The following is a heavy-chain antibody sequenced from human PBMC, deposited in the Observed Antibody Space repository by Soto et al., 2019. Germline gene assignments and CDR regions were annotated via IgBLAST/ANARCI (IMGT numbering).Heavy chain of an antibody. J-gene: IGHJ4*02. Sequence: QVQLQQGGAGLLKPSETLSLTCAVYGGSFSGYYWSWIRQPPGKGLEWIGEINHSGSTNYNPSLKSRVTISVDTSKNQFSLKLSSVTAADTAVYYCARGLVGATPFDYWGQGTLVTVSS. D-gene: IGHD1-26*01. CDR1: GGSFSGYY. V-gene: IGHV4-34*01. CDR2: INHSGST. CDR3: ARGLVGATPFDY.